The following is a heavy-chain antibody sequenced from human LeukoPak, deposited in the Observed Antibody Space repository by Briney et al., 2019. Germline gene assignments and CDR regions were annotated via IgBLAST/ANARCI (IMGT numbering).Heavy chain of an antibody. D-gene: IGHD6-13*01. Sequence: SVKVSCKASGGTFSSYAISWVRQAPGQGLEWMGRIIPILGIANYAQKFQGRVTMTEDTSTDTAYMELSSLRSEDTAVYYCATLPIAAAGTYPYYYYGMDVWGQGTTVTVSS. J-gene: IGHJ6*02. CDR1: GGTFSSYA. V-gene: IGHV1-69*04. CDR3: ATLPIAAAGTYPYYYYGMDV. CDR2: IIPILGIA.